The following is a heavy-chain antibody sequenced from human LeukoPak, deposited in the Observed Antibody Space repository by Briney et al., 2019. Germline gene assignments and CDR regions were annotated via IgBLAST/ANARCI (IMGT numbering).Heavy chain of an antibody. Sequence: PGGSLRLSCAASGFTVSSNYMSWVRQAPGKGLEWVSVIYSGGSTYYADSVKGRFTISRDNSKNTLYLQMNSLRAEDTAVYYCAREGYNWNDGYYYYYMDVWGKGTTVTISS. V-gene: IGHV3-66*01. CDR2: IYSGGST. CDR3: AREGYNWNDGYYYYYMDV. CDR1: GFTVSSNY. D-gene: IGHD1-1*01. J-gene: IGHJ6*03.